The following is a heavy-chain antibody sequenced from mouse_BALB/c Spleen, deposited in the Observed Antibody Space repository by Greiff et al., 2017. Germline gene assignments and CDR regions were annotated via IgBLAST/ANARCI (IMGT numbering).Heavy chain of an antibody. CDR2: ISSGGST. V-gene: IGHV5-6-5*01. Sequence: EVMLVESGGGLVKPGGSLKLSCAASGFTFSSYAMSWVRQTPEKRLEWVASISSGGSTYYPDSVKGRFTISRDNARNILYLQMSSLRSEDTAMYYCARDGSFDYWGQGTTLTVSS. CDR1: GFTFSSYA. J-gene: IGHJ2*01. D-gene: IGHD1-1*02. CDR3: ARDGSFDY.